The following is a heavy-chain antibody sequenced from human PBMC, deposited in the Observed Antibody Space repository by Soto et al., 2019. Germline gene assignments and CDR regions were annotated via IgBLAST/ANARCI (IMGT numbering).Heavy chain of an antibody. V-gene: IGHV4-34*01. CDR1: GGSFSGYY. D-gene: IGHD3-16*02. J-gene: IGHJ4*02. Sequence: TLSLTCAVYGGSFSGYYWSWIRQPPGKGLEWIGEINHSGSTNYNPSLKSRVTISVDTSKNQFSLKLSSVTAADTAVYYCARGKLSDYVWGSYRYHFDYWGQGTVVTVSS. CDR2: INHSGST. CDR3: ARGKLSDYVWGSYRYHFDY.